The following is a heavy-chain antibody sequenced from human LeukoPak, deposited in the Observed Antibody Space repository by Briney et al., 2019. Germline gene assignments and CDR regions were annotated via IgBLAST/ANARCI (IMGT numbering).Heavy chain of an antibody. Sequence: ASVKVSCKTSGFIFTAFYMHWVRQAPGQGLEWMAWISLNSGGTNYALKFQGRVSMTRDTSTNTAYMEMSSLRSDDTAVYYCVTSTGYFNTWGAFDIWGQGTMVTVSS. J-gene: IGHJ3*02. V-gene: IGHV1-2*02. D-gene: IGHD2-15*01. CDR1: GFIFTAFY. CDR2: ISLNSGGT. CDR3: VTSTGYFNTWGAFDI.